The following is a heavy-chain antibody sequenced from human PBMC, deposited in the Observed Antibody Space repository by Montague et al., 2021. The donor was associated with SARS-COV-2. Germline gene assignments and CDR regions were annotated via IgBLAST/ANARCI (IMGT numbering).Heavy chain of an antibody. CDR3: ARDRPHSRTGNLV. J-gene: IGHJ4*02. Sequence: SETLSLTCTVSGGSISSYYWSWIRQHPGKGLEWIGYIYYSGTTNYNPSLKSRVTISVDTSKNQFSLRLSSVTAADTAVYYCARDRPHSRTGNLVWGQGTLVTVSS. D-gene: IGHD1-1*01. CDR2: IYYSGTT. V-gene: IGHV4-59*01. CDR1: GGSISSYY.